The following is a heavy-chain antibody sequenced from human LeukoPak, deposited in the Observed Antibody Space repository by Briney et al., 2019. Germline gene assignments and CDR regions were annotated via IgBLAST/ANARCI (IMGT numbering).Heavy chain of an antibody. J-gene: IGHJ4*02. CDR1: GYTFTSYG. CDR2: ISAYNGHT. V-gene: IGHV1-18*01. Sequence: ASVKVSCKASGYTFTSYGISWVRQAPGQGPEWMGWISAYNGHTKYAQKLQGRVTMTTDTSTNTAYMELRSLRSDDTAVYYCARDGSSWYGVDYWGQGALVTVSS. D-gene: IGHD6-13*01. CDR3: ARDGSSWYGVDY.